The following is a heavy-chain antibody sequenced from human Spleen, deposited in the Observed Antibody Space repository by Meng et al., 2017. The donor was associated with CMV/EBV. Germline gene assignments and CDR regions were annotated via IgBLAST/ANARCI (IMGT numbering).Heavy chain of an antibody. CDR2: VNYGGSP. D-gene: IGHD2-21*01. CDR1: GGSISSSTDY. Sequence: SETLSLTCTVSGGSISSSTDYWAWIRQPPGKGLEWIGSVNYGGSPSSNPALKSRVTISVDTSKHQFSLKLSSVTAAHTAVYYWARDPYCGGDCYPPAGMDVLGQGTTVTVSS. CDR3: ARDPYCGGDCYPPAGMDV. V-gene: IGHV4-39*07. J-gene: IGHJ6*02.